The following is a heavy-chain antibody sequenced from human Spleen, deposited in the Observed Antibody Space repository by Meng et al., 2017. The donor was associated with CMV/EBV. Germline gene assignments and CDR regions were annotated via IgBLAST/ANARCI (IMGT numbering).Heavy chain of an antibody. J-gene: IGHJ6*02. V-gene: IGHV4-34*01. D-gene: IGHD2-21*01. CDR3: AREVIGYYYYGMDV. CDR1: GGSFSGYY. CDR2: INHSGST. Sequence: SETLSLTCAVYGGSFSGYYWSWIRQPPGKGLEWIGEINHSGSTNYNPSLKSRVTISVDTSKNQFSLKLSSVTAADTAVYYCAREVIGYYYYGMDVWGQGTTVTVSS.